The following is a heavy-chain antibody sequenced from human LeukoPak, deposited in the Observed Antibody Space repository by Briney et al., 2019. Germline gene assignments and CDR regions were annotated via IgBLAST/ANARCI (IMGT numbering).Heavy chain of an antibody. Sequence: GGSLRLSCAASDFTFSSHWMYWVRQAPGQGLVWVARLSGDGGTTRHADSVKGRFTISRDNAKNTLYLQMNSLGVEDTALYYCARGIASSRSVAIDLWGQGNLVAVSS. D-gene: IGHD6-13*01. V-gene: IGHV3-74*01. CDR3: ARGIASSRSVAIDL. CDR2: LSGDGGTT. CDR1: DFTFSSHW. J-gene: IGHJ4*02.